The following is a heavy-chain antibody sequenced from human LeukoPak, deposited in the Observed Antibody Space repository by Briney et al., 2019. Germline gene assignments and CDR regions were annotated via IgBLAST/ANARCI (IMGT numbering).Heavy chain of an antibody. CDR3: AREAKYIVVVPAADFDY. Sequence: GGSLRLSCAASGFTFSDYYMSWIRQAPGKGLEWVSYISSSGSTIYYADSVKGRFTISRDNAKNTLYLQMNSLRAEDTAVYYCAREAKYIVVVPAADFDYWGQGTLVTVSS. D-gene: IGHD2-2*01. V-gene: IGHV3-11*04. J-gene: IGHJ4*02. CDR2: ISSSGSTI. CDR1: GFTFSDYY.